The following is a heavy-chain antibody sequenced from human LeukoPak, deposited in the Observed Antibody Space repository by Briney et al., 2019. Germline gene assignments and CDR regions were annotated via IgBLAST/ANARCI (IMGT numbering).Heavy chain of an antibody. J-gene: IGHJ3*02. Sequence: ASVKVSCKASGGTFSSYAISWVRQAPGQGLEGMGGIIPIFGTANYAQKFQGRVTITADESTSTAYMELSSLRSEDTAVYYCARRVAVARRDAFDIWGQGTMVTVSS. V-gene: IGHV1-69*13. CDR3: ARRVAVARRDAFDI. D-gene: IGHD6-19*01. CDR2: IIPIFGTA. CDR1: GGTFSSYA.